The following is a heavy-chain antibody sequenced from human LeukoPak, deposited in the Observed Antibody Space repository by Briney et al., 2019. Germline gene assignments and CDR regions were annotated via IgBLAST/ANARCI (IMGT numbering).Heavy chain of an antibody. CDR1: GGSFSGYY. D-gene: IGHD3-22*01. V-gene: IGHV4-34*01. Sequence: SETLSLTCAVYGGSFSGYYWSWLRQPPGKGLEWFGEINHSGSTYYNPSLMSRVTISVDTSKNQFSLQVSSVTAADTAVYYCARGPRRDSSGYYYDYFDYWGQGTLVTVSS. CDR3: ARGPRRDSSGYYYDYFDY. J-gene: IGHJ4*02. CDR2: INHSGST.